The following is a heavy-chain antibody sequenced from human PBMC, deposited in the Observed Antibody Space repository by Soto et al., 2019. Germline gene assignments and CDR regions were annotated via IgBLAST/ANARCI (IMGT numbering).Heavy chain of an antibody. V-gene: IGHV1-2*04. CDR2: INPNSGGT. D-gene: IGHD6-13*01. J-gene: IGHJ4*01. CDR3: ARGTSPTAAGEHIDY. Sequence: GASVKVSCKAFGYTFTSHYVHWVRQAPGQGLEWMGWINPNSGGTNYAQKFQGWVTMTRDTSISTAYMELSRLRSDDTAVYYCARGTSPTAAGEHIDYWG. CDR1: GYTFTSHY.